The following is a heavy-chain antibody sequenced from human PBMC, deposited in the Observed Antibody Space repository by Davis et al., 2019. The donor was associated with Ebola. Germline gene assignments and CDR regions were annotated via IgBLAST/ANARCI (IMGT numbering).Heavy chain of an antibody. CDR2: ISSDSDYI. CDR1: GFTFSTYS. Sequence: GGSLRLSCAASGFTFSTYSMSWVRQAPGKGLEWVSSISSDSDYIYYADSAKGRFTISRDNAKNSLYLQMNSLRAEDTAVYYCASTLGYSGRVDYWGQGTLVTVSS. CDR3: ASTLGYSGRVDY. D-gene: IGHD5-12*01. V-gene: IGHV3-21*01. J-gene: IGHJ4*02.